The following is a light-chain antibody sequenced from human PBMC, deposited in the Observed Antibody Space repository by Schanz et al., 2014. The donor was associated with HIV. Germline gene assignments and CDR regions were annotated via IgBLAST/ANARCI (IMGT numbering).Light chain of an antibody. CDR3: AAWDEGLKGLV. V-gene: IGLV1-44*01. CDR1: SSTFRSNA. J-gene: IGLJ1*01. CDR2: NTF. Sequence: QSVLTQPPSASGTPGQRVTISCSGSSSTFRSNAVNWYQQLPGTAPRLVIYNTFHRPSGVPDRFSGSKSGTSASLAISGLQSEDESDYYCAAWDEGLKGLVFGTGTKLTVL.